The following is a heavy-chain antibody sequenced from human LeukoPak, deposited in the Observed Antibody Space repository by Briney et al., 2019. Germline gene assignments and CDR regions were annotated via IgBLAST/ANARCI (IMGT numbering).Heavy chain of an antibody. D-gene: IGHD1-26*01. CDR3: ARGGWELLRGYFDY. Sequence: GGSLRLSCAASGFTVSSNFMAWVRQAPGKGLEWVSVIYGGGSTFYADSVKGRSTISRDNSQNTMYLQMNGLRAEDTAVYYCARGGWELLRGYFDYWGQGTLVTVSS. V-gene: IGHV3-53*01. J-gene: IGHJ4*02. CDR1: GFTVSSNF. CDR2: IYGGGST.